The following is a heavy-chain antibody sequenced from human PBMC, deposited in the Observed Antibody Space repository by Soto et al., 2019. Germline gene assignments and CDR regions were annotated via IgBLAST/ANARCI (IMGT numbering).Heavy chain of an antibody. Sequence: GGSLRLSCAASGFTVSSNYMSWVRQAPGKGLEWVSYISSSSTTLYYADSVKGRFTISRDNAKNSLYLQMHSLRDEDTAVYYCARDPGDGMDVWGQGTTVTVSS. CDR2: ISSSSTTL. CDR1: GFTVSSNY. CDR3: ARDPGDGMDV. D-gene: IGHD3-10*01. J-gene: IGHJ6*02. V-gene: IGHV3-48*02.